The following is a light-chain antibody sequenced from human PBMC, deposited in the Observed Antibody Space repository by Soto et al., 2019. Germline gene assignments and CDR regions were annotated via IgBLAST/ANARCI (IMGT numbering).Light chain of an antibody. J-gene: IGKJ1*01. Sequence: EIVLTQSPGTLSLSPGERATLSCRASQSVGSSFLAWFQHKPGQAPRLLIYGASSRATGIPDRFSGSGSGTDFTLSISRLEPEDFAVYYCHQYGSSQTFGQGTRWIS. CDR2: GAS. V-gene: IGKV3-20*01. CDR1: QSVGSSF. CDR3: HQYGSSQT.